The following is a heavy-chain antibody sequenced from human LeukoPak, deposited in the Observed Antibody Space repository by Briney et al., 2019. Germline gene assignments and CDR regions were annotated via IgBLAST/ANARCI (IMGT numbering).Heavy chain of an antibody. CDR2: TYHSGRT. V-gene: IGHV4-38-2*02. J-gene: IGHJ4*02. CDR1: GYSISSGYY. Sequence: SETLSLTCTVSGYSISSGYYWGWIRQPPGKGLEWIGSTYHSGRTYYNPSLKSRVTISVDTSKNQFSLKLSSVTAADTAVYYCARGGPWELSHRDYFDYWGQGTLVTVSS. CDR3: ARGGPWELSHRDYFDY. D-gene: IGHD1-26*01.